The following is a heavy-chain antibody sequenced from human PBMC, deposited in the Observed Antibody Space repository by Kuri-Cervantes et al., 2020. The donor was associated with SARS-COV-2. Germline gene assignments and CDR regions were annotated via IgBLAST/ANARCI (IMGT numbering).Heavy chain of an antibody. CDR2: IKSKTDGGTT. J-gene: IGHJ4*02. CDR1: GFTFSSYA. Sequence: GGSLRLSCAASGFTFSSYAMHWVRQAPGKGLEWVGRIKSKTDGGTTDYAAPVKGRFTISRDDSKNTLYLQMNSLKTEDTAVYYCTTDSTAAYCGGDCYPFGYWGQGTLVTVSS. V-gene: IGHV3-15*01. D-gene: IGHD2-21*01. CDR3: TTDSTAAYCGGDCYPFGY.